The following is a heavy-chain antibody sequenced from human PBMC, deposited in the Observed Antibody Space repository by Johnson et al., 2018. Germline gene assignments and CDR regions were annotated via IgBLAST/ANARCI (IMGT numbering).Heavy chain of an antibody. CDR1: GFTFINYV. D-gene: IGHD1-7*01. Sequence: VQLVESGGALVQPGGSLRLSCVVSGFTFINYVINWVRQAPGRGLEWISVISESGDTTYYADSVKGRFTISRDDSQKTRFLQMSGLRDEDTAVYFCATGHYLAGTTYSQHWGQGTLVTVSS. J-gene: IGHJ1*01. V-gene: IGHV3-23*04. CDR2: ISESGDTT. CDR3: ATGHYLAGTTYSQH.